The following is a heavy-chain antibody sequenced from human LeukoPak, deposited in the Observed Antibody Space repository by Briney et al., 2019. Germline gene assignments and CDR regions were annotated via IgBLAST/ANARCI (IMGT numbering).Heavy chain of an antibody. CDR3: ARGRIASGANYYYTDV. Sequence: SETLSLTCAVCGGSFSGYYWSWIRQPPGKGLEWIGEINHSGSTIYNPSLKSRVTISVDTSKTQFSLKLTSVTAADTAVYYCARGRIASGANYYYTDVWGKGTTVTVSS. V-gene: IGHV4-34*01. D-gene: IGHD2/OR15-2a*01. CDR1: GGSFSGYY. J-gene: IGHJ6*03. CDR2: INHSGST.